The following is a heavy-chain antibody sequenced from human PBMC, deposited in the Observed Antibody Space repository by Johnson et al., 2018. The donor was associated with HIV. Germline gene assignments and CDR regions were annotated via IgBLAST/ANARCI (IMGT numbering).Heavy chain of an antibody. J-gene: IGHJ3*02. CDR2: ISYDGSNK. D-gene: IGHD3-22*01. Sequence: QVQLVESGGGVVQPGRSLRLSCAASGFTFSSYAMHWVRQAPGKGLEWVAVISYDGSNKYYADSVKGRFTISRDNSKNTLYLQMNSLRAEDTAVYYCARDRDYYDTSGYDVWGGGFGIWGLGTMVTVSS. V-gene: IGHV3-30-3*01. CDR3: ARDRDYYDTSGYDVWGGGFGI. CDR1: GFTFSSYA.